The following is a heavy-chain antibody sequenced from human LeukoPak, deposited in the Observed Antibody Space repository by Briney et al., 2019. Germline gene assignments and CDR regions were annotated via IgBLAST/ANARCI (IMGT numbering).Heavy chain of an antibody. Sequence: ASVKVSCKASGYTFTSYGISWVRQAPGQGLEWMGWISAYNGNTKYSQKFQGRVTITRDTSASTAYMELSSLRSEDTAVYYCAIAPLLSLDYWGQGTLVTVSS. CDR2: ISAYNGNT. D-gene: IGHD2-2*01. V-gene: IGHV1-18*01. CDR3: AIAPLLSLDY. J-gene: IGHJ4*02. CDR1: GYTFTSYG.